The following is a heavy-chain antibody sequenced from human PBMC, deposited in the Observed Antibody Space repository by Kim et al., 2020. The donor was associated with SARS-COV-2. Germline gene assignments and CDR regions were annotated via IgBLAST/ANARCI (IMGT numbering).Heavy chain of an antibody. Sequence: GGSLRLSCAASGFTFSSYGMHWVRQAPGKGLEWVAVIWYDGSNKYYADSVKGRFTISRDNSKNTLYLQMNSLRAEDTAVYYCAKGVASSSWYRGDYYYYGMDVWGQGTTVTVSS. D-gene: IGHD6-13*01. CDR1: GFTFSSYG. V-gene: IGHV3-33*06. J-gene: IGHJ6*02. CDR3: AKGVASSSWYRGDYYYYGMDV. CDR2: IWYDGSNK.